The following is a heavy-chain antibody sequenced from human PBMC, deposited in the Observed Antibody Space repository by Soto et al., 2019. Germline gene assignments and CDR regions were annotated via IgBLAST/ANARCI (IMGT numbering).Heavy chain of an antibody. Sequence: QITLKESGPTLVKPTQTLTLTCTFSAFSLSTGGVGVGWIRQPPGKALEWLALIYWDDDKRYSPSLRSRLTITNDPSKNQVVLTMTNMAPFDTATYYCIQSRCGGDCLQSYASYYYYGMDVWGQGTTVTVSS. CDR3: IQSRCGGDCLQSYASYYYYGMDV. V-gene: IGHV2-5*02. CDR2: IYWDDDK. CDR1: AFSLSTGGVG. J-gene: IGHJ6*02. D-gene: IGHD2-21*02.